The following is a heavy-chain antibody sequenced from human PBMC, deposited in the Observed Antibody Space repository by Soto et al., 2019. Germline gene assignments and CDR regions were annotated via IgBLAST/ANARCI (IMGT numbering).Heavy chain of an antibody. V-gene: IGHV3-23*01. CDR1: GFTFSSYA. Sequence: HPGGSLRLSCAASGFTFSSYAMSWVRQAPGKGLEWVSAISGSGGSTYYADSVKGRFTISRDNSKNTLHLQMNSLRAEDTAVYYCASRDYYYYYGMDVWGQGTTVTVSS. CDR3: ASRDYYYYYGMDV. J-gene: IGHJ6*02. CDR2: ISGSGGST.